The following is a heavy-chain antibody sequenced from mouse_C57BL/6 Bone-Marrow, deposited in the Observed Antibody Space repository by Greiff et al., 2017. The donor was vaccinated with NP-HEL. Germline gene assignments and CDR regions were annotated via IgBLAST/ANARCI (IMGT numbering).Heavy chain of an antibody. CDR2: ISDGGSYT. J-gene: IGHJ4*01. D-gene: IGHD1-1*01. Sequence: EVHLVESGGGLVKPGGSLKLSCAASGFTFSSYAMSWVRQTPEKRLEWVATISDGGSYTYYPDNVKGRFTISRDNAKNNLYLQMSHLKSEDTAMYYCARDSYGSSYDEYYYAMDYWGQGTSVTVSS. CDR3: ARDSYGSSYDEYYYAMDY. V-gene: IGHV5-4*01. CDR1: GFTFSSYA.